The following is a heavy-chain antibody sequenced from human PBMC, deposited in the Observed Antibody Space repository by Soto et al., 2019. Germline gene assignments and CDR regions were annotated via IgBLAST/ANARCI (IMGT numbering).Heavy chain of an antibody. CDR3: TADRQVVTAMLDAFDI. CDR1: GFTFSNAW. Sequence: EVQLVESGGGLVKPGGSLRLSCAASGFTFSNAWMNWVRQAPGKGLEWVGRIKSKTDGGTTDYAAPVKGRFTISRDDSKNPLYPQINSLKTEDTAVYYCTADRQVVTAMLDAFDIWGQGTMVTVSS. D-gene: IGHD2-21*02. V-gene: IGHV3-15*07. J-gene: IGHJ3*02. CDR2: IKSKTDGGTT.